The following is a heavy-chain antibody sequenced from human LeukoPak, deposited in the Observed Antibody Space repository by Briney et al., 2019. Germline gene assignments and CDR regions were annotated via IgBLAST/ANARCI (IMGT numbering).Heavy chain of an antibody. V-gene: IGHV5-51*01. CDR1: GYSFTSYW. CDR3: ARTAKYYDFWSGYLYFDY. D-gene: IGHD3-3*01. Sequence: GESLKISCKGSGYSFTSYWIGWVRRMPGKGLEWMGIIYPGDSEIRYSPSFQGQVTISADKSISTAYLQWGSLKAPDTAMYYCARTAKYYDFWSGYLYFDYWGQGTLVTVSS. J-gene: IGHJ4*02. CDR2: IYPGDSEI.